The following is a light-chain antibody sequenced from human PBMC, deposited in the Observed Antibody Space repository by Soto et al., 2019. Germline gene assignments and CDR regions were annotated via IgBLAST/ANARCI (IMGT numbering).Light chain of an antibody. CDR1: QSVNSSY. CDR3: QQYGNSPQT. CDR2: GAS. V-gene: IGKV3-20*01. Sequence: EIVMTQSPATLSVSPGGRATLSCRASQSVNSSYLAWYQHKPGQAPRLLIYGASTRATGIPDRFSGSGSGTDFTLTIARLEPGDFAVYYCQQYGNSPQTFGQGTKVDIK. J-gene: IGKJ1*01.